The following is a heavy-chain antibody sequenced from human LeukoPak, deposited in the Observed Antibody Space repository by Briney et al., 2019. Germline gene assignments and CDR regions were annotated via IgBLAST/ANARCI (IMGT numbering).Heavy chain of an antibody. CDR1: GGSISSYY. Sequence: PSETLSLTCTVSGGSISSYYWSWIRQPPGKGLEWIGYIYYSGSTNYNPSLKSRVTISVDTSKNQFSLKLSSVTAADTAVYYCARSRPYYYDSSGSLDYWGQGTLVTVSS. CDR3: ARSRPYYYDSSGSLDY. J-gene: IGHJ4*02. CDR2: IYYSGST. D-gene: IGHD3-22*01. V-gene: IGHV4-59*01.